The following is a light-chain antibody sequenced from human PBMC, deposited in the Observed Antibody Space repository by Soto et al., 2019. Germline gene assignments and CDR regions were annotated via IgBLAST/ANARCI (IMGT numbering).Light chain of an antibody. Sequence: LVMTQSPATLSVSPGERATLSYRASQNVSSNLAWYQQKPGQAPSVLIYGASSRATGIPARFSGSGSGTEFTLTISSLQSEDFVVYYCQQYNNLWTFGQGIKVDIK. J-gene: IGKJ1*01. CDR2: GAS. CDR1: QNVSSN. V-gene: IGKV3-15*01. CDR3: QQYNNLWT.